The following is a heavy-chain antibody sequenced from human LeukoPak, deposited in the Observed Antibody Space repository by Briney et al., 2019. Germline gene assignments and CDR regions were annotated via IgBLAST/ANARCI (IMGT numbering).Heavy chain of an antibody. CDR2: ITSKPNSYAT. CDR1: GFTFSGSV. Sequence: GGSLRLSCAASGFTFSGSVMHWVRQASGKGLEWVGRITSKPNSYATVYAASVKGRFTISSDDSKNTAYLQMNSLRTEDTAVYYCTGGSGWYSPDYWGQGTLVTVSS. V-gene: IGHV3-73*01. J-gene: IGHJ4*02. D-gene: IGHD6-19*01. CDR3: TGGSGWYSPDY.